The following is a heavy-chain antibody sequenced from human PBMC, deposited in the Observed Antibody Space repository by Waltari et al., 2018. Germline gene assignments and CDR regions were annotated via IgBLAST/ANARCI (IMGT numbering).Heavy chain of an antibody. CDR2: INHSGST. CDR1: GGSFSGYY. V-gene: IGHV4-34*01. D-gene: IGHD3-10*01. Sequence: QVQLQQWGAGLLKPSETLSLTCAVYGGSFSGYYWSWIRQPPGKGLEWIGEINHSGSTNYNPSLKSRGTISVDTSKNQLSLKLSSVTAADTAVYYCARAFKKVRGVLDYWGQGTLVTVSS. CDR3: ARAFKKVRGVLDY. J-gene: IGHJ4*02.